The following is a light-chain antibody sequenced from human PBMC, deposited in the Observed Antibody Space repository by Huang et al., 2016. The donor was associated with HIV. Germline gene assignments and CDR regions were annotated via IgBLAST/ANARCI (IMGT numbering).Light chain of an antibody. CDR2: GAS. CDR3: QQYYSTPT. CDR1: QTFLYSSNNETY. J-gene: IGKJ4*01. Sequence: DIVMTQSPDSLAVALGERVTINCKSSQTFLYSSNNETYLAWYQQRPSHPPRLLIRGASARESGVPGRFSGSGSETDFSLTISGLQAEDVAVYYCQQYYSTPTFGGGTKVEI. V-gene: IGKV4-1*01.